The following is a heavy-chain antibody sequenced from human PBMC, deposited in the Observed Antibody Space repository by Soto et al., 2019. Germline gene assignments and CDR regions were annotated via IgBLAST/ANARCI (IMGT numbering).Heavy chain of an antibody. V-gene: IGHV3-23*01. J-gene: IGHJ4*02. D-gene: IGHD6-19*01. CDR2: IGNSGGST. CDR3: ATHFDSGCPDY. CDR1: GFTFSSYA. Sequence: EVQLLESGGGLVQPGGSLRLSCAASGFTFSSYALSWVRQAPGKGLEWVSIIGNSGGSTFYADSVKGRCTISRDNSKNTLYLQMNNVRAEDTAVYYSATHFDSGCPDYWGQGTLVTVSS.